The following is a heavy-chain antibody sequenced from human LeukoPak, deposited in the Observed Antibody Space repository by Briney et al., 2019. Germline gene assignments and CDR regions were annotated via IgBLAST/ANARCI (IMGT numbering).Heavy chain of an antibody. V-gene: IGHV3-30*02. Sequence: GGSLKLSCAASGFNIEGHNMHWVRQAPGKGLEWVSFIQHDGGRKWYVDSVKGRFTISRDNSKNTLSLQMNDLRLEDTAVYYCAKDFGSGRYAFDIWGQGAIVTVSS. D-gene: IGHD3-10*01. J-gene: IGHJ3*02. CDR2: IQHDGGRK. CDR1: GFNIEGHN. CDR3: AKDFGSGRYAFDI.